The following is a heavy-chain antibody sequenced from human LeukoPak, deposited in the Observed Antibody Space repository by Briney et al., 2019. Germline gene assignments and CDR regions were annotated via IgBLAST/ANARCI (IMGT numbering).Heavy chain of an antibody. D-gene: IGHD5-24*01. CDR3: ARGVLISYKQYYFDY. Sequence: GGSLRLSCAASGFTFSSYGMHWVRQAPGKGLEWVAVIWYDGSNKYYADSVKGRFTISRDNSKNTLYLQMNSLRAEDTAVYYCARGVLISYKQYYFDYWGQGTLVTVSS. CDR2: IWYDGSNK. V-gene: IGHV3-33*01. CDR1: GFTFSSYG. J-gene: IGHJ4*02.